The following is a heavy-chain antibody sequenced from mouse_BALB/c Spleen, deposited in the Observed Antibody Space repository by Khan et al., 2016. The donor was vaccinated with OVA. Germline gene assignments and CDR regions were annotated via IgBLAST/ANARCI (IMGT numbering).Heavy chain of an antibody. CDR1: GYSITSDFA. CDR3: ARSLYYSDSYAMDY. V-gene: IGHV3-2*02. D-gene: IGHD2-13*01. Sequence: EVQLQESGPGLVKPSQSLSLTCTVTGYSITSDFAWNWIRQFPGNKLEWMGYISSNGSTSYSPSLKSRISITRDTSKNQFFLHLNSVTTEDTATYYCARSLYYSDSYAMDYWGQGTSVTVSS. J-gene: IGHJ4*01. CDR2: ISSNGST.